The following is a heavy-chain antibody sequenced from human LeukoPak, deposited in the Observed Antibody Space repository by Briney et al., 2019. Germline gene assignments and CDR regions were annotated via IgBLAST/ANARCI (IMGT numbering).Heavy chain of an antibody. CDR2: ISSSSSYI. CDR1: GFTFSSYS. CDR3: ARGYCSGGSCNVPDY. V-gene: IGHV3-21*01. Sequence: GGSLRLSCAASGFTFSSYSMNWVRQAPGKGLEWVSSISSSSSYIYYADSVKGRFTISRDNAKNSLYLQMNSLRAEDTAVYYCARGYCSGGSCNVPDYWGQGTLVTVSS. D-gene: IGHD2-15*01. J-gene: IGHJ4*02.